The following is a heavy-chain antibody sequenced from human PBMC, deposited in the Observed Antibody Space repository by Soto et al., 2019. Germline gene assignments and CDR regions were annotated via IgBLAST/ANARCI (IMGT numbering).Heavy chain of an antibody. Sequence: GGSLRLSCAASQITFSNYYMNWIRQAPGKGLEWVSSIASNGQTFYTDSVKGRFTISRDNAKNSLYLQMNSLRAEDTAVYYCAKDRSGWYLEASDCWGQGTLVTVSS. CDR1: QITFSNYY. V-gene: IGHV3-21*06. D-gene: IGHD6-19*01. CDR2: IASNGQT. J-gene: IGHJ4*02. CDR3: AKDRSGWYLEASDC.